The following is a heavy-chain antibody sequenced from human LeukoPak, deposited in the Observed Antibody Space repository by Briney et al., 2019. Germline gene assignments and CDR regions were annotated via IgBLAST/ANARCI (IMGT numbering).Heavy chain of an antibody. CDR2: IYYSGST. Sequence: SQTLSLTCIVSGGSISSGGYYWSWIRQHPGKGLEWIGYIYYSGSTYYNPSLKSRVTISVDTSKNQFSLKLSSVTAADTAVYYCARGTFGELFDYWGQGTLVTVSS. CDR3: ARGTFGELFDY. J-gene: IGHJ4*02. V-gene: IGHV4-31*03. CDR1: GGSISSGGYY. D-gene: IGHD3-10*01.